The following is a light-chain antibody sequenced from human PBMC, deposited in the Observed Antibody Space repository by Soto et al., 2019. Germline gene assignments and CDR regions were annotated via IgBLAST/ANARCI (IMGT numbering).Light chain of an antibody. J-gene: IGKJ4*01. Sequence: IALTQSPGTLAFSPRERATLSCRASQSVSSDFLAWYQEKPGQAPRLLIYGASNRATGIPDRFSGSGSGTDVTLTISRLEPEDFAVYYCRQYGRSLGFAFGGGTKVDI. CDR1: QSVSSDF. V-gene: IGKV3-20*01. CDR2: GAS. CDR3: RQYGRSLGFA.